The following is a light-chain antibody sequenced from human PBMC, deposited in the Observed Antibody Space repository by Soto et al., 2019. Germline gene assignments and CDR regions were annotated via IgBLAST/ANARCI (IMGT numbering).Light chain of an antibody. CDR1: SSDVGGYKY. J-gene: IGLJ1*01. CDR2: DIR. Sequence: QSALTQPASVSGSPGQSITISCTGTSSDVGGYKYVSWYQQHPGKAPKLMIYDIRNRPSGVSNRFSGSKSGNTASLTISGIQAEDEADYYCSSYTRSSTRVFGTGTKLTVL. CDR3: SSYTRSSTRV. V-gene: IGLV2-14*03.